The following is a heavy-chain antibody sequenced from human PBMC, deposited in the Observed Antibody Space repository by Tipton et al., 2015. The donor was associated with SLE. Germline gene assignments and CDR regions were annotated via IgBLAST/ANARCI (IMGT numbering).Heavy chain of an antibody. CDR3: ARDRNTIFGVAPYGMDV. J-gene: IGHJ6*02. CDR1: GGSFSGFY. D-gene: IGHD3-3*01. CDR2: INHSGST. Sequence: TLSLTCAVRGGSFSGFYWSWIRQPPGKGLEWIGEINHSGSTNYNPSLKRRVTISVDTSKNQFSLKLSSVTAADTAVYYCARDRNTIFGVAPYGMDVWGQGTTVTVSS. V-gene: IGHV4-34*01.